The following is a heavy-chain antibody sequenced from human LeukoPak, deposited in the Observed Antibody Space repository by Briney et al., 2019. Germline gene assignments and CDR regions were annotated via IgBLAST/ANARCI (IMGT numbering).Heavy chain of an antibody. CDR1: GGSISSYY. V-gene: IGHV4-59*08. J-gene: IGHJ4*02. Sequence: PSETLSPTCTVSGGSISSYYWSWIRQPPGKGLEWIGYIYYSGSTNYNPSLKSRVTISVDTSKNQFSLKLSSVTAADTAVYYCARHSPRRATTGYSSSWSGFDYWGQGTLVTVSS. CDR2: IYYSGST. CDR3: ARHSPRRATTGYSSSWSGFDY. D-gene: IGHD6-13*01.